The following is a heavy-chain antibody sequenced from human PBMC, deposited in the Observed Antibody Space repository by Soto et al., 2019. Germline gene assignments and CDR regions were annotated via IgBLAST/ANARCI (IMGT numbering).Heavy chain of an antibody. CDR3: ASSEDYYYYGMDV. V-gene: IGHV4-30-2*01. J-gene: IGHJ6*02. CDR1: GGSIIIGGYS. CDR2: IYHSGST. Sequence: SETLSLTCSVSGGSIIIGGYSWSWIRQPPGKGLEWIGYIYHSGSTYYNPSLKSRVTISVDRSKNQFSLKLSSVTAADTAVYYCASSEDYYYYGMDVWGQGTTVTVSS.